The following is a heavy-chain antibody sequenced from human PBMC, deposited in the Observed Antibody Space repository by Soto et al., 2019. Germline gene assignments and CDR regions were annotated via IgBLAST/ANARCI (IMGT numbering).Heavy chain of an antibody. J-gene: IGHJ6*02. CDR1: GYTFTSNS. CDR3: ARSPYSLEGDGQHYYYGMDL. Sequence: ASVKVSCKASGYTFTSNSIGWVRQAPGQGLEWMGWIKPNTDDTGYAQKFQGRVTLTWDKSSSAGDMDLSRLRSDDTAVYYCARSPYSLEGDGQHYYYGMDLWGLGTTVTVSS. V-gene: IGHV1-2*02. CDR2: IKPNTDDT. D-gene: IGHD2-15*01.